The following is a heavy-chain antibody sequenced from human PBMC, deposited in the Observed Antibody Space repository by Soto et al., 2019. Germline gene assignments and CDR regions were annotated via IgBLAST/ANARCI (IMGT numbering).Heavy chain of an antibody. CDR2: ISSSGSTI. Sequence: PGGSLRLSCAASGFTFSDYYMSWIRQAPGKGLEWVSYISSSGSTIYYADSVKGRFTISRDNAKNSLYLQMNSLRAEDTAVYYWARVDTAMATDAFDIWGQGTMVTV. D-gene: IGHD5-18*01. CDR3: ARVDTAMATDAFDI. CDR1: GFTFSDYY. J-gene: IGHJ3*02. V-gene: IGHV3-11*01.